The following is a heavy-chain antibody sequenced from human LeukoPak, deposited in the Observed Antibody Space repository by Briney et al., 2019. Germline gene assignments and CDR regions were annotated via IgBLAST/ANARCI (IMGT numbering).Heavy chain of an antibody. V-gene: IGHV1-2*02. CDR2: INPNNGGT. J-gene: IGHJ3*02. Sequence: ASVKVSCKASGYTFTGHYMHWVRQAPGQGLEWMGWINPNNGGTNYAQRFQGRVTMTRDTSISTAHMELSRLRSDDTAVYYCARDQRYCSGGSCWDAFDIWGQGTMVTVSS. D-gene: IGHD2-15*01. CDR1: GYTFTGHY. CDR3: ARDQRYCSGGSCWDAFDI.